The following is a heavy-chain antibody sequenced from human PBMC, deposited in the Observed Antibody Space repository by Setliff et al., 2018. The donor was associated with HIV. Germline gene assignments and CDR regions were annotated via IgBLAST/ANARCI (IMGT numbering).Heavy chain of an antibody. J-gene: IGHJ2*01. D-gene: IGHD1-26*01. V-gene: IGHV4-61*09. CDR3: ARAAYSGTYVWEPATDL. CDR2: IYSTGST. CDR1: GGSIRSGSYY. Sequence: SETLSLTCTVSGGSIRSGSYYWSWIRQPAGKGLEWIGHIYSTGSTRYNPSLESRLTILVDTSRNHFSLELNSVTAADTAVYYCARAAYSGTYVWEPATDLWGRGTLVTVSS.